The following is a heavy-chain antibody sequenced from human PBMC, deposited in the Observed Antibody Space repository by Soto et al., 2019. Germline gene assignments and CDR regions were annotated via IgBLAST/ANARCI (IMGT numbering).Heavy chain of an antibody. V-gene: IGHV4-39*01. Sequence: SETLSLTCTVSGGSISSSNYYWGWIRQPPGKGLEWIGTIYYSGNIYYNPSLKSRVTISVDTSKSLFSLQLSSVTAADTAVYYCARHPRYFSYFHYMDVWGKGTTVTVSS. J-gene: IGHJ6*03. D-gene: IGHD3-9*01. CDR1: GGSISSSNYY. CDR3: ARHPRYFSYFHYMDV. CDR2: IYYSGNI.